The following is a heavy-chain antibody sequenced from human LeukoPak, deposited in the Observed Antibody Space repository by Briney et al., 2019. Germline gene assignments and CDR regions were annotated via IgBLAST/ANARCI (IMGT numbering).Heavy chain of an antibody. V-gene: IGHV3-74*01. Sequence: GSLRLSCVGSGFMFSNYYMYWVRQAPGKGLVWVSRIKNAGIDTIYADSVKGRFTVSRDNAKNTVYLQMSSLRAEDTAVYYCARGGYGHNMDVWGEGTTVTVSS. J-gene: IGHJ6*03. CDR3: ARGGYGHNMDV. D-gene: IGHD3-10*01. CDR2: IKNAGIDT. CDR1: GFMFSNYY.